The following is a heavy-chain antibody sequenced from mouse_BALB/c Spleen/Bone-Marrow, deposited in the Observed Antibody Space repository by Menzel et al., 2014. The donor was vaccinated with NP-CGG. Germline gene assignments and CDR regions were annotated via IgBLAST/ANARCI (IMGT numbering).Heavy chain of an antibody. Sequence: QVHVKQSGAELARPGASVKMSCKASGYTFTNYTMHWVKQRPGQGLGWIGYINPSSGYTNHNQKFKDTATLTADKSSSTAYMQLSSLTSADSAVYYCARGKTGFYGMDYWGQGASVTVSS. D-gene: IGHD4-1*01. V-gene: IGHV1-4*01. CDR1: GYTFTNYT. J-gene: IGHJ4*01. CDR2: INPSSGYT. CDR3: ARGKTGFYGMDY.